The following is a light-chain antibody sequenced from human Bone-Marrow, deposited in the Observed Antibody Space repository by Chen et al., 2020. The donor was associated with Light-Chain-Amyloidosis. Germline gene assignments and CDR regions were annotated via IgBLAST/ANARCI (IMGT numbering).Light chain of an antibody. Sequence: QSALTQPASVSGSPGQSITIPCPGTSSDVGGDNHVSWYQQHPDKAPKLMIYEVTNRPSWVPDRFSGSKSDNTASLTISGLQTEDEADYFCSSYTITNTLVFGSGTGVTVL. V-gene: IGLV2-14*01. J-gene: IGLJ1*01. CDR1: SSDVGGDNH. CDR3: SSYTITNTLV. CDR2: EVT.